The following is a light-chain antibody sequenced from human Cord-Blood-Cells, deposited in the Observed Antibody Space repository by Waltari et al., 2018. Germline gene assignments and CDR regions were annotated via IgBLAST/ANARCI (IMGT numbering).Light chain of an antibody. V-gene: IGKV1-39*01. CDR2: AAS. Sequence: DIQMTQSASFLYTPLGDRVTITCRASQSISSYLNWYQQKPGKAPKLLIYAASSLQSGVPSRFSGSVSGTDFTLTISSLQPEDFATYYCQQSYSTLWTFGQGTKVEIK. CDR1: QSISSY. CDR3: QQSYSTLWT. J-gene: IGKJ1*01.